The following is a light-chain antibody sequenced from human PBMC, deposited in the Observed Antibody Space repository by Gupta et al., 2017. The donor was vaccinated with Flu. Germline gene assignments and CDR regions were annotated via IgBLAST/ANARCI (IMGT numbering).Light chain of an antibody. Sequence: QSALTQPASVSRSPGQSITLSCTGTNSDVGGYNYVYWYQQHPGKATKLMIYEVSNRPSGASNRFSGSKSGNTASLTISRLQAEDEADYYCSSYTSSSTPYVFGTGTKVTVL. V-gene: IGLV2-14*01. CDR1: NSDVGGYNY. J-gene: IGLJ1*01. CDR3: SSYTSSSTPYV. CDR2: EVS.